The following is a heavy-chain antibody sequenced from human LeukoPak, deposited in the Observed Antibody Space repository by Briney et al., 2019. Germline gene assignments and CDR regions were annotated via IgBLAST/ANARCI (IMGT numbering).Heavy chain of an antibody. CDR1: GDTISSGSYY. V-gene: IGHV4-61*10. Sequence: SETLSLTCTVSGDTISSGSYYWTWLRQPAGKGLEWIGYIYYSGSTNYNPSLKSRVTISVDTSKNQFSLKLSSVTAADTAVYYCARDLYGTGFVDYWGQGTLVTVSS. CDR3: ARDLYGTGFVDY. CDR2: IYYSGST. D-gene: IGHD3-16*01. J-gene: IGHJ4*02.